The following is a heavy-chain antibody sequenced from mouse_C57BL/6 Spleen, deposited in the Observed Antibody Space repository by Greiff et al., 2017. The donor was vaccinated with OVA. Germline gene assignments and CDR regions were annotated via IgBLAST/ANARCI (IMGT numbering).Heavy chain of an antibody. CDR2: IYPGSGNT. CDR1: GYTFTDYY. V-gene: IGHV1-76*01. CDR3: ARNLLEDY. Sequence: VQLQQSGAELVRPGASVKLSCKASGYTFTDYYINRVKQRPGQGLEWIARIYPGSGNTYYNEKFKGKATLTAEKSSSTAYMQLSSLTSEDSAVYFCARNLLEDYWGQGTTLTVSS. J-gene: IGHJ2*01. D-gene: IGHD2-10*01.